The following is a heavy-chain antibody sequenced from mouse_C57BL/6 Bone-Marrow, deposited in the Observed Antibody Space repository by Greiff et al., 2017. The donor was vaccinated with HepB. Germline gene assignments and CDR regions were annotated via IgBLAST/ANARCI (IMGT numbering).Heavy chain of an antibody. D-gene: IGHD1-1*01. Sequence: EVMLVESGGGLVKPGGSLKLSCAASGFTFSSYAMSWVRQTPEKRLEWVATISDGGSYTYYPDNVKGRFTISRDNAKNNLYLQMSHLKSEDSAMYYCAKLYYYGSSPYYAMDYWGQGTSVTVSS. CDR3: AKLYYYGSSPYYAMDY. CDR1: GFTFSSYA. CDR2: ISDGGSYT. J-gene: IGHJ4*01. V-gene: IGHV5-4*03.